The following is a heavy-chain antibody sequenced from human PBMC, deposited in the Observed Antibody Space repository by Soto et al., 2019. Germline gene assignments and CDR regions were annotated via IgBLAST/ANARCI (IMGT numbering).Heavy chain of an antibody. V-gene: IGHV3-23*01. D-gene: IGHD4-17*01. J-gene: IGHJ4*02. CDR3: AKERATTTAFDY. Sequence: WWCMKLASAACGVRFWIEGVGWVRQAPGKGLEWVSLITDNGGSTYYADSVKGRFTISRDNTKNTLFLQMNSLRAEDTAVYYCAKERATTTAFDYWGQGALVTVSS. CDR1: GVRFWIEG. CDR2: ITDNGGST.